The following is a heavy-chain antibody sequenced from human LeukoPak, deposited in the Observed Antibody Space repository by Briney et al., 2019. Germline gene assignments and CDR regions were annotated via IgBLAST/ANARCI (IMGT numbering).Heavy chain of an antibody. CDR3: ARGGVRGYSYGLHITLGV. CDR2: INHSGST. D-gene: IGHD5-18*01. CDR1: GGSFSGYY. Sequence: SETLSLTCAVYGGSFSGYYWSWIRQPPRKGLEWIGEINHSGSTNYNPSLKSRVTISVDTSKNQFSLKLSSVTAADTAVYYCARGGVRGYSYGLHITLGVWGQGTLVTVSS. J-gene: IGHJ4*02. V-gene: IGHV4-34*01.